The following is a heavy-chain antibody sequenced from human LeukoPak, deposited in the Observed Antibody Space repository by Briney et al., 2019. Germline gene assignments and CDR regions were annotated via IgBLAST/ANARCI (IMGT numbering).Heavy chain of an antibody. CDR1: GGSFSGYY. CDR3: ARDRLMRHGASSGFDP. D-gene: IGHD3-10*01. J-gene: IGHJ5*02. V-gene: IGHV4-34*01. Sequence: PSETLSLTCAVYGGSFSGYYWSWIRQPPGKGLEWIGEINHSGSTNYNPSLKSRVTISVDTSKNQFSLKLSSVTAADTAVYYCARDRLMRHGASSGFDPWGQGTLVTVSS. CDR2: INHSGST.